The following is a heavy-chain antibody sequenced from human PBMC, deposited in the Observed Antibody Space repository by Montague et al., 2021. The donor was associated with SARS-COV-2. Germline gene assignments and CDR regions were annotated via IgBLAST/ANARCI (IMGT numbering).Heavy chain of an antibody. CDR1: GDSVSSNTVA. D-gene: IGHD6-6*01. J-gene: IGHJ4*02. CDR2: TYYRSKWYN. Sequence: CAISGDSVSSNTVAWNWFRQSPSRGLEWLGRTYYRSKWYNDYAVSMQSRVTINPDTSKNQFSLHVNSVTPEDTAVYYCARDSEYSTDYWDQGLLVTVSS. CDR3: ARDSEYSTDY. V-gene: IGHV6-1*01.